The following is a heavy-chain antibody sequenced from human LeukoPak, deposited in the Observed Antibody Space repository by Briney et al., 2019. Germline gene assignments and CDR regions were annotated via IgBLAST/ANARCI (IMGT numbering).Heavy chain of an antibody. J-gene: IGHJ6*02. Sequence: GASVKVSCKASGYTFTSYAMHWVRQAPGQRLEWMGWINAGNGNTKYSQKFQGRVTITRDTSASTAYMELSSLRSEDTAVYYCARGGHYYGSGSFPMNYYYYGMDVWGQGTTVTVCS. D-gene: IGHD3-10*01. V-gene: IGHV1-3*01. CDR3: ARGGHYYGSGSFPMNYYYYGMDV. CDR1: GYTFTSYA. CDR2: INAGNGNT.